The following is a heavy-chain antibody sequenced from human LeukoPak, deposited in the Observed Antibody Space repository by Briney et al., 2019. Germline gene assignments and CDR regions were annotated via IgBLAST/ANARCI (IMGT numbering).Heavy chain of an antibody. CDR3: AKETDGYFDWLFRDPFDY. CDR2: ILHDGSKK. CDR1: GFTFSNYG. D-gene: IGHD3-9*01. J-gene: IGHJ4*02. Sequence: GGSLRLSCAASGFTFSNYGMHWVRQAPGKGLEWVAIILHDGSKKYYADSVEGRFTISRDNSKNTLYLQMNSLRAEDTAVYYCAKETDGYFDWLFRDPFDYWGQGTLVTVSS. V-gene: IGHV3-30*18.